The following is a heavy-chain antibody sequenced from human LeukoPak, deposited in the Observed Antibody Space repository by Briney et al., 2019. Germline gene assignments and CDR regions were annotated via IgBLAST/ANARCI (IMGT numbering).Heavy chain of an antibody. CDR3: TRDTDYGSATNYFVS. Sequence: GRSLRLSCSPSASTVVEYATHSGRPAPEKGLGWVALISWEGQTANSADTVRGRFPFSRDSSKNSLYRERNSLRTETSAFYYCTRDTDYGSATNYFVSWGERTLVSVSS. V-gene: IGHV3-43*01. CDR2: ISWEGQTA. CDR1: ASTVVEYA. D-gene: IGHD3-10*01. J-gene: IGHJ4*02.